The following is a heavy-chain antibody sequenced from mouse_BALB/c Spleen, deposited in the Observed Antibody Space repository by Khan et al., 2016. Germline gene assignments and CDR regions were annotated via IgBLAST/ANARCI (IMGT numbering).Heavy chain of an antibody. V-gene: IGHV2-6-7*01. D-gene: IGHD2-2*01. CDR1: GFSLIAYG. CDR2: IWGDGTT. CDR3: ARDGWGYYAMDY. Sequence: VQLQESGPGLVAPSQSLSITCTVSGFSLIAYGVNWVRQPPGKSLEWLGMIWGDGTTDYNSALKSRLNITKDNSKSQVFLKMNSLQTDDTARYYCARDGWGYYAMDYWGQGTSVTVS. J-gene: IGHJ4*01.